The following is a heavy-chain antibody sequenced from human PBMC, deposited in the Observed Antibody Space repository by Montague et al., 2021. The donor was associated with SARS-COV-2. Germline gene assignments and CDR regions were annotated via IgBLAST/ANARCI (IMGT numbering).Heavy chain of an antibody. D-gene: IGHD3-22*01. CDR3: ARRGYYDSAGYHWHLDL. CDR1: GGSINDHY. V-gene: IGHV4-4*09. Sequence: ETLSLTCTVSGGSINDHYRSWIRQSPGKGLEWIGYISSNGKTNYNPSLKSRVTLSADASRNESSLKLDSVTAADTAVYFCARRGYYDSAGYHWHLDLWGRGMLVTVSS. CDR2: ISSNGKT. J-gene: IGHJ2*01.